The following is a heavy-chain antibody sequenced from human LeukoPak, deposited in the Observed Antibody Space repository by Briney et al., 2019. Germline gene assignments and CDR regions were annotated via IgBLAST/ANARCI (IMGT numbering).Heavy chain of an antibody. Sequence: ASVKVSCKASGYTFTSYGISWVRQAPGQGPEWMGWISAYNGNTNYAQKLQGRVTMTTDTSTSTAYMELRSLRSDDTAVYYCARDRGSWVDTTTGAWYFDLWGRGTLVTVSS. CDR1: GYTFTSYG. CDR3: ARDRGSWVDTTTGAWYFDL. CDR2: ISAYNGNT. D-gene: IGHD5-18*01. J-gene: IGHJ2*01. V-gene: IGHV1-18*01.